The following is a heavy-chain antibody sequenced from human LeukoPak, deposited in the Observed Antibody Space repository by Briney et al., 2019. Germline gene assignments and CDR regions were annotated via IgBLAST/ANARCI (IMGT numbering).Heavy chain of an antibody. Sequence: ASVKVSCKASGYTFTSYGISWVRQAPGQWLEWMGWISAYNGNTNYAQKLQGRVTMTTDTSTSTAYMELRSLRSDDTAVYYCARGSPPWTNIVGAPGAFDIWGQGTMVTVSS. D-gene: IGHD1-26*01. CDR3: ARGSPPWTNIVGAPGAFDI. J-gene: IGHJ3*02. CDR2: ISAYNGNT. CDR1: GYTFTSYG. V-gene: IGHV1-18*01.